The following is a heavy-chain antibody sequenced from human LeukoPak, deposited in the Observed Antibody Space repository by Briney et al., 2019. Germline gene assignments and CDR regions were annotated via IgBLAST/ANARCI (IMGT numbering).Heavy chain of an antibody. J-gene: IGHJ4*02. V-gene: IGHV3-74*01. CDR3: ARDYGDYVSSDY. D-gene: IGHD4-17*01. CDR2: INSDGSST. CDR1: GFTFSGYA. Sequence: PGGSLRLSCAASGFTFSGYAMSWVRQAPGKGLEWVSRINSDGSSTSYADSVKGRITISRDNAKNTLFLQMNSLRAEDTAVYYCARDYGDYVSSDYWGQGTLVTVSS.